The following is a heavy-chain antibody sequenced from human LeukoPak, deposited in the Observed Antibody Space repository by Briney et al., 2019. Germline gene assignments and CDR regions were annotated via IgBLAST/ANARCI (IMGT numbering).Heavy chain of an antibody. V-gene: IGHV3-30*04. Sequence: PGRCLRLSCAASGFTFSNFAMHWVRHAPGKGREWVVMMSYDGSNKYTDSVKGRFPTSRDNSKNMVDLYMSNLKSEDTAVYYCARDSWGFDFWGRGTLVTVSS. CDR2: MSYDGSNK. CDR3: ARDSWGFDF. J-gene: IGHJ4*02. D-gene: IGHD7-27*01. CDR1: GFTFSNFA.